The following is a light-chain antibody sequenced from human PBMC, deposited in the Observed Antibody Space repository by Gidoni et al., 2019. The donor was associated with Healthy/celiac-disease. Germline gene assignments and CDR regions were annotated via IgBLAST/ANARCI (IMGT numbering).Light chain of an antibody. CDR1: QSVSSSY. V-gene: IGKV3-20*01. CDR3: QQYGSSPPIT. Sequence: ETVLTPSPGTLSLSPGEGATLSCRASQSVSSSYLAWYQQKPGQAPRLLIYGASSRATGILDRCSGGGSGTDFTLTISRREPEDFAVYYCQQYGSSPPITFGQGTRLEIK. J-gene: IGKJ5*01. CDR2: GAS.